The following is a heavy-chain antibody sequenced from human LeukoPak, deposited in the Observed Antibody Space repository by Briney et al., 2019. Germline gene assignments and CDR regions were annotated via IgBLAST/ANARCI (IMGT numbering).Heavy chain of an antibody. CDR3: AKYTSSGWNWFDP. CDR2: IYYSGMT. Sequence: PSETLSLTCTVSGGSVSSGSYYWSWIRQPPGKGLEWIGYIYYSGMTNYNPSLKSRVTISVDTSKNQFSLKLSSVTAADTAVYYCAKYTSSGWNWFDPWGQGTLVTVSS. CDR1: GGSVSSGSYY. J-gene: IGHJ5*02. V-gene: IGHV4-61*01. D-gene: IGHD3-22*01.